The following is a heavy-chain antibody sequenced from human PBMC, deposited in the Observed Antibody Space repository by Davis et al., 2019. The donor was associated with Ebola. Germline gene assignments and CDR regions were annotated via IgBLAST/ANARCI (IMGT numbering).Heavy chain of an antibody. J-gene: IGHJ4*02. D-gene: IGHD6-19*01. CDR2: ISYDGSNK. Sequence: PGGSLRLSCAASGFTFSSYAMHWVRQAPGKGLEWVAVISYDGSNKYYADSVKGRFTISRDNSKNTLYLQMNSLRTEDTAVYYCASYNSGWYYWGQGTLVAVSS. CDR1: GFTFSSYA. V-gene: IGHV3-30-3*01. CDR3: ASYNSGWYY.